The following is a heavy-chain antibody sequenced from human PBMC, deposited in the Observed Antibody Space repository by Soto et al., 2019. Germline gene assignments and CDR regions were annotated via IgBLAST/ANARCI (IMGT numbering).Heavy chain of an antibody. CDR1: GFTFSSYA. CDR2: ISGSGGST. CDR3: AKEGTMITCGGVQGGFDP. D-gene: IGHD3-16*01. Sequence: EVQLLESGGGLVQPGGSLRLSCAASGFTFSSYAMSWVHQAPGKGLEWVSAISGSGGSTYYADSVKGRFTISRDNSKNTLYLQMNSLRAEDTAVYYCAKEGTMITCGGVQGGFDPGGQGTLVTVSS. V-gene: IGHV3-23*01. J-gene: IGHJ5*02.